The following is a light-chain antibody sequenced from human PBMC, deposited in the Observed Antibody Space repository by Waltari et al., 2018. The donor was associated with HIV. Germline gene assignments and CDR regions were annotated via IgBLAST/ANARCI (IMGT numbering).Light chain of an antibody. J-gene: IGLJ3*02. Sequence: SVLTQPPSASGTPGPRVTISCSGDSSNIGSNSVSWYPQLPGTAPKLPIYTNDQRPSGVPDRFSGSNSGTSASLAISGLRSEDEADYYCATWDDDLSTWLFGGGTKLTVL. CDR3: ATWDDDLSTWL. V-gene: IGLV1-47*01. CDR1: SSNIGSNS. CDR2: TND.